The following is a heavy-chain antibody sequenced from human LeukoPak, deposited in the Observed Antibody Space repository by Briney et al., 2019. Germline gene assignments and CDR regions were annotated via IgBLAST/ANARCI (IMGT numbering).Heavy chain of an antibody. J-gene: IGHJ4*02. D-gene: IGHD3-9*01. Sequence: GGSLRLSCAASGFTFSSYWMSWVRQAPGKGLEWVANIKQDGSEKYYVDSVKGRFTISRDNAKNSLYLQMNSLRAEDTAVYYCAREPYYDILTGWLDWGQGTLVTVSS. CDR1: GFTFSSYW. V-gene: IGHV3-7*01. CDR2: IKQDGSEK. CDR3: AREPYYDILTGWLD.